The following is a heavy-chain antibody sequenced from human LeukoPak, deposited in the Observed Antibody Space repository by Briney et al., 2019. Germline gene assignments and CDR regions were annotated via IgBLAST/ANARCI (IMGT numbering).Heavy chain of an antibody. D-gene: IGHD2-8*01. CDR2: ISSSGSTI. CDR1: GFTFSDYY. Sequence: GGSLRLSCAASGFTFSDYYMSWIRQTPGKGLEWVSYISSSGSTIYYADSVKGRFTISRDNAKNSLYLQMNSLRAEDTAVYYCARDRYCTNGVCYLGPAFYYYYGMDVWGQGTTVTVSS. J-gene: IGHJ6*02. V-gene: IGHV3-11*01. CDR3: ARDRYCTNGVCYLGPAFYYYYGMDV.